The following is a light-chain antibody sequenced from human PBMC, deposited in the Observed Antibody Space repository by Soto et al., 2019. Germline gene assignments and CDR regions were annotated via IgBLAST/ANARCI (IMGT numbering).Light chain of an antibody. CDR2: AAS. CDR3: QNYNSAPPLFP. Sequence: DIQMTQSPSSLSASVGDRVTITCRASQGISNYLAWYQQKPGKVPKLLIYAASTLQSGVPSLFSVSGSGTDFHIKHSSMQTENVATYYCQNYNSAPPLFPFGTGTKVDIK. CDR1: QGISNY. J-gene: IGKJ3*01. V-gene: IGKV1-27*01.